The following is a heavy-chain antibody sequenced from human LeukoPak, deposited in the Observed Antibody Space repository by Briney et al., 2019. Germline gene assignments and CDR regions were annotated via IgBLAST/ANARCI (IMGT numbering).Heavy chain of an antibody. D-gene: IGHD3-22*01. CDR3: AKEDKYYDDSSGFPDY. CDR1: GVTFSGDA. J-gene: IGHJ4*02. CDR2: ICGSGGST. Sequence: GGSLRLSCAASGVTFSGDAMSWVPDAPGKGREWGSAICGSGGSTYYAGSVKRRFTISRDNSKNSLYLQMSSLRAEDTAVYYCAKEDKYYDDSSGFPDYWGQGTLVTVSS. V-gene: IGHV3-23*01.